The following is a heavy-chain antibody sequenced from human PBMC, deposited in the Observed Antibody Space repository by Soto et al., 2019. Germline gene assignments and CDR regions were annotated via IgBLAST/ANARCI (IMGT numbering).Heavy chain of an antibody. CDR2: ISYDGSNK. CDR3: ARDDPWGGYSYGYMFDY. V-gene: IGHV3-30-3*01. D-gene: IGHD5-18*01. Sequence: GSLRLSCAASGFTFSSYAMHWVRQAPGKGLEWVAVISYDGSNKYYADSVKGRFTISRDNSKNTLYRQMNSLRAEDTAVYYCARDDPWGGYSYGYMFDYWGQGTLVTVSS. J-gene: IGHJ4*02. CDR1: GFTFSSYA.